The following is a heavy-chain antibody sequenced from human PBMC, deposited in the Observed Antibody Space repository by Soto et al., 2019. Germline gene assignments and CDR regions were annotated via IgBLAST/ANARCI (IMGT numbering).Heavy chain of an antibody. D-gene: IGHD3-3*01. V-gene: IGHV4-38-2*01. J-gene: IGHJ5*02. CDR2: IYHSGST. CDR3: ARGSGITIFGVVSFDP. CDR1: GYSISSGYY. Sequence: SETLSLTCAVSGYSISSGYYWGWIRQPPGKGLEWIGSIYHSGSTYYNPSLKSRVTISVDTSKNQFSLKLSSVTAADTAVYYCARGSGITIFGVVSFDPWGQGTLVTVSS.